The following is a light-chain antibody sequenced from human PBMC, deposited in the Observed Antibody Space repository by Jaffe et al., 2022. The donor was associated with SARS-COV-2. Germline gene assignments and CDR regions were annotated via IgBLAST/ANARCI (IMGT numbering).Light chain of an antibody. CDR2: KDR. CDR1: ALPLQY. J-gene: IGLJ3*02. CDR3: QSVDSSGSYVV. Sequence: YEVTQSPSVSVSAGQTAAITCSGNALPLQYTYWFQKRSGQAPLLVIYKDRERPSGIPDRFSGSRSGTIATLTISEVQADDEADYFCQSVDSSGSYVVFGGGTKLVVL. V-gene: IGLV3-25*03.